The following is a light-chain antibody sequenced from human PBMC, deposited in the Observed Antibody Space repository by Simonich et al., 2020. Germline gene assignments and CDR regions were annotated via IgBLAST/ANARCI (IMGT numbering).Light chain of an antibody. CDR3: QVWYSSSDHWV. V-gene: IGLV3-21*03. J-gene: IGLJ3*02. CDR1: NIGSKS. CDR2: DDR. Sequence: SYVLTQPPSVSVAPGKTARITCGGNNIGSKSVHCYQQKPGQAPVLVVYDDRDRPAGIPERFSGSNSGNTATLTISRVEAGDEADYYCQVWYSSSDHWVFGGDQADRP.